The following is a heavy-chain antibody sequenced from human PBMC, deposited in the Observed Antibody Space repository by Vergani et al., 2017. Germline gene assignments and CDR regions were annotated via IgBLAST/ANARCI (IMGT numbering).Heavy chain of an antibody. CDR3: ARDGRGYDILTDYYYYGMDV. V-gene: IGHV1-46*03. D-gene: IGHD3-9*01. J-gene: IGHJ6*02. CDR2: INPSGGST. CDR1: GYTFTSYY. Sequence: QVQLVQSGAEVKKPGASVKVSCKASGYTFTSYYMHWVRQAPGQGLEWMGIINPSGGSTSYAQKFQGRVTMTRDTSTSTVYMELSSLRSEDTAVYYCARDGRGYDILTDYYYYGMDVWGQGTTVTVSS.